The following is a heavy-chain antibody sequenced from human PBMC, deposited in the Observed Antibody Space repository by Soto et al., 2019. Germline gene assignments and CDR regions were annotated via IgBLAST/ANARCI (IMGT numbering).Heavy chain of an antibody. CDR2: IIPIFGTA. CDR3: ASILELRLWDYYYYGMDV. V-gene: IGHV1-69*13. J-gene: IGHJ6*02. D-gene: IGHD1-7*01. Sequence: SVKVSCKASGGTFSSYAISWVRQAPGQGLEWMGGIIPIFGTANYAQKFQGRVTITADESTSTAYMELSSLRSEDTAVYYCASILELRLWDYYYYGMDVWGQGTTVTVSS. CDR1: GGTFSSYA.